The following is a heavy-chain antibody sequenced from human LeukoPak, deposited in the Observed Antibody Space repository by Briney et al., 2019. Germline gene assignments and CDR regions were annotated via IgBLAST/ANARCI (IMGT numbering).Heavy chain of an antibody. CDR2: INHSGGT. D-gene: IGHD2-21*02. J-gene: IGHJ4*02. V-gene: IGHV4-34*01. CDR1: GGSISSYY. Sequence: SETLSLTCTVSGGSISSYYWSWIRQPPGKGLEWIGEINHSGGTNYNPSLKSRVTISVDTSKNQFSLKLSSVTAADTAVYYCARGHPLLDYWGQGTLVTVSS. CDR3: ARGHPLLDY.